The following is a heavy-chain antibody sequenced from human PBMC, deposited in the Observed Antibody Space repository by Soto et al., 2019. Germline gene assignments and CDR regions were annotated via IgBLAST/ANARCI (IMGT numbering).Heavy chain of an antibody. CDR1: GFTFSSYS. J-gene: IGHJ6*02. CDR2: ISSSSSTI. Sequence: EVQLVESGGGLVQPGGPLRLSCAASGFTFSSYSMNWVRQAPGKGLEWVSYISSSSSTIYYADSVKGRFTISRDNAKNSLYLQMNSLRDEDTAVYYCARDQGPGVVRGGGWYYGMDVWGQGTTVTVSS. V-gene: IGHV3-48*02. D-gene: IGHD3-10*01. CDR3: ARDQGPGVVRGGGWYYGMDV.